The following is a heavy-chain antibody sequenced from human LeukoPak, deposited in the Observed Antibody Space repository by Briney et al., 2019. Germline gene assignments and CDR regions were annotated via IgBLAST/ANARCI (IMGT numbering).Heavy chain of an antibody. Sequence: SETLCLTCAVYGGSFSGYYWSWIRQPPGKGLEWIGEINHSGSTNYNPSLKSRVTISVDTSKNQLSLKLSSVTAADTAVYYCARFRTHMIMFGGVLAVYYFDYWGQGTLVTVSS. J-gene: IGHJ4*02. D-gene: IGHD3-16*02. CDR2: INHSGST. CDR3: ARFRTHMIMFGGVLAVYYFDY. V-gene: IGHV4-34*01. CDR1: GGSFSGYY.